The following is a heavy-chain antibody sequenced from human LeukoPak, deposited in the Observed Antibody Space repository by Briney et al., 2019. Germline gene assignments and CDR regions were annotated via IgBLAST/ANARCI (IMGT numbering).Heavy chain of an antibody. J-gene: IGHJ4*02. CDR1: GFNINTYW. Sequence: GGSLRLSCAASGFNINTYWMSWVRQAPGKGLEWVANIKQDGSEKYYVDSVKGRFTISRDNAKNSLYLQMNSLRAEDTAVYYCARGQDDFWSGYYNYFDYWGQGTLVTVSS. CDR2: IKQDGSEK. D-gene: IGHD3-3*01. CDR3: ARGQDDFWSGYYNYFDY. V-gene: IGHV3-7*01.